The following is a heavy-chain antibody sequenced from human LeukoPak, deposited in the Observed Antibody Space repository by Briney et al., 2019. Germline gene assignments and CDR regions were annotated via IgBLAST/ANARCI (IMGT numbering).Heavy chain of an antibody. Sequence: GGSLRLSRAASGFTFSSYAMSWVRQAPGKGLEWVSSISGNGGSTYYAVSVQGRFTISRDNSKNTLYLQMNSLKVEDTAVYYRAKDRWAARVIIDAFDIWGQGTMVTVSS. CDR2: ISGNGGST. V-gene: IGHV3-23*01. CDR1: GFTFSSYA. CDR3: AKDRWAARVIIDAFDI. D-gene: IGHD3-10*01. J-gene: IGHJ3*02.